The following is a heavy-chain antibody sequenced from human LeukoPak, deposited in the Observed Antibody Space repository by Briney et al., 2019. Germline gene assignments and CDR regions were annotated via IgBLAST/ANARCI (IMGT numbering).Heavy chain of an antibody. CDR3: AKDDRLLTNWFDP. J-gene: IGHJ5*02. D-gene: IGHD2-8*01. CDR1: GFSIGTGYY. Sequence: SETLSLTCSVSGFSIGTGYYWAWIRQPPGKGLEWIGSFFQLGGTYYNPSLKNRVTISVDTSKNEFSLTLTSVTAADTAIYYCAKDDRLLTNWFDPWGQGTLVTVSS. CDR2: FFQLGGT. V-gene: IGHV4-38-2*02.